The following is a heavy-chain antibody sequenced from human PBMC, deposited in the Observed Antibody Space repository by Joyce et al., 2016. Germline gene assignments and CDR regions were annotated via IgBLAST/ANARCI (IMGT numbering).Heavy chain of an antibody. Sequence: EVQLVESGGGLIQPGGSLRLSCAASGFTVSSNYMSWVRQAPGKGLEWVSIIYSVGSTYYADSVKGRFTISRDNSKNTLYLQMNSLRAEDTAVYYCARGGSGSYYDWIDYYYMDVWGKGTTVTVSS. J-gene: IGHJ6*03. V-gene: IGHV3-53*01. CDR2: IYSVGST. CDR1: GFTVSSNY. CDR3: ARGGSGSYYDWIDYYYMDV. D-gene: IGHD3-10*01.